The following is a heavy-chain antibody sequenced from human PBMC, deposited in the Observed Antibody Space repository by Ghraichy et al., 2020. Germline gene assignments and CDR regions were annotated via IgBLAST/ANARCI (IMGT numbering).Heavy chain of an antibody. V-gene: IGHV3-15*01. J-gene: IGHJ6*02. D-gene: IGHD2-15*01. CDR2: IKSKTDGGTT. CDR1: GFTFSNAW. CDR3: TTSKGCSGGSCYYYYYGLDV. Sequence: GGSLRLSCAASGFTFSNAWMSWVRQAPGKGLEWVGRIKSKTDGGTTDYAAPVKGRFTISRDDSKNTLYLQMNSLKTEDTAVYYCTTSKGCSGGSCYYYYYGLDVWGQGTTVTVSS.